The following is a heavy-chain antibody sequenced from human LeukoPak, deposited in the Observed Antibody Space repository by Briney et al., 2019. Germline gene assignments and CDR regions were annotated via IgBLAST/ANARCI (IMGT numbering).Heavy chain of an antibody. D-gene: IGHD3-3*01. CDR1: GYTFTSYD. Sequence: ASVKVSCKASGYTFTSYDINWVRQATGQGLEWMGWMNPNSGNTGYAQKFQGRVTMTRNTSISTAYMELSSPRSEDTAVYYCARGQVQEWLDWFDPWGQGTLVTVSS. V-gene: IGHV1-8*01. CDR3: ARGQVQEWLDWFDP. CDR2: MNPNSGNT. J-gene: IGHJ5*02.